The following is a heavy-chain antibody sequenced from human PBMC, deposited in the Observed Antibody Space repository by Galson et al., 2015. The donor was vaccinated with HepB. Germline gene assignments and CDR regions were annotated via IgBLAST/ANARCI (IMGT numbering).Heavy chain of an antibody. V-gene: IGHV4-31*03. CDR3: ARDRPPDYGSGISYYGMDV. D-gene: IGHD3-10*01. J-gene: IGHJ6*02. CDR2: IYYSGST. Sequence: TLPLTCTVSGGSISSGGYYWSWIRQHPGKGLEWIGYIYYSGSTYYNPSLKSRVTISVDTSKNQFSLKLSSVTAADTAVYYCARDRPPDYGSGISYYGMDVWGQGTTVTVSS. CDR1: GGSISSGGYY.